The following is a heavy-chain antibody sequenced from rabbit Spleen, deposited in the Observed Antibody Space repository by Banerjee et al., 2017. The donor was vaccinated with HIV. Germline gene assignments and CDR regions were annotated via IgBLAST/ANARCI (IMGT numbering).Heavy chain of an antibody. V-gene: IGHV1S45*01. CDR1: GFSFSSSYW. CDR2: INIATGKS. CDR3: ARDLVTAIGWNFAL. J-gene: IGHJ4*01. Sequence: QEQLEESGGGLVQPEGSLTLTCKASGFSFSSSYWISWVRQAPGKGLEWITCINIATGKSVYASWVSGRFIMSRTSSTTVTLQMTSLTAADTATYFCARDLVTAIGWNFALWGQGTLVTVS. D-gene: IGHD7-1*01.